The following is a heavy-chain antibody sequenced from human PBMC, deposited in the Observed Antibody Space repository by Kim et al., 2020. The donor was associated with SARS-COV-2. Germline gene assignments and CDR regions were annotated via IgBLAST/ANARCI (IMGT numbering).Heavy chain of an antibody. V-gene: IGHV3-7*01. CDR1: GFTFSYYW. CDR2: IKQDGSEK. D-gene: IGHD3-22*01. J-gene: IGHJ5*02. Sequence: GGSLRLSCAASGFTFSYYWMIWVRQAPGKGLEWVANIKQDGSEKYFVDSVRGRFTISRDNAKNSLYLQMNSLRAEDTAVYYCARLITMIVSGWFDPWGQGTLVTFSS. CDR3: ARLITMIVSGWFDP.